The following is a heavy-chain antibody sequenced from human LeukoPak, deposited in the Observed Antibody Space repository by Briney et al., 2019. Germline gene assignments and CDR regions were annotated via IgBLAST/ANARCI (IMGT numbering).Heavy chain of an antibody. CDR1: GGSISSSGYY. CDR2: IYYSGTT. J-gene: IGHJ4*02. CDR3: ARGDGYYFDY. D-gene: IGHD5-24*01. V-gene: IGHV4-31*03. Sequence: SATLSLTCTVSGGSISSSGYYWSWIRQLPGKGLEWIGYIYYSGTTYYNPSLKSRVTISVDTSKNQFSLNLTSLTAADTAVYYCARGDGYYFDYWGQGTLVTVSS.